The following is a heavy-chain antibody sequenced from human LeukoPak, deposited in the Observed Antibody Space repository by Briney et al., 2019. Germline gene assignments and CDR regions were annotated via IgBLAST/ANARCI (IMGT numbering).Heavy chain of an antibody. Sequence: PGGSLRLSCAASGFTFSSYGMHWVRQAPGKGLVWVSRINSDGTSTTYADSVKGRFTMSRDNAKNTLYLQMNSLRAEDTAVYYCTRELQLALLFDYWGQGTLVTVSS. CDR3: TRELQLALLFDY. CDR2: INSDGTST. J-gene: IGHJ4*02. V-gene: IGHV3-74*03. D-gene: IGHD6-13*01. CDR1: GFTFSSYG.